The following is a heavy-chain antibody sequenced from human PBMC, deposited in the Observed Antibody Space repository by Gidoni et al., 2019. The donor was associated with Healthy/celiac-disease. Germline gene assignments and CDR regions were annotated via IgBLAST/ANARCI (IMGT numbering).Heavy chain of an antibody. CDR2: IYPGDSDT. Sequence: EVQLVPSGAEEEKPGESLKISCKGSGYSFTSYWIGWVRQMPGKGLEWMGIIYPGDSDTRYSPSYQGLVTISADKTISTAYLQWSSLKASDTAMYYCASLTTVTAPFDYWGQGTLVTVSS. J-gene: IGHJ4*02. CDR3: ASLTTVTAPFDY. CDR1: GYSFTSYW. V-gene: IGHV5-51*01. D-gene: IGHD4-4*01.